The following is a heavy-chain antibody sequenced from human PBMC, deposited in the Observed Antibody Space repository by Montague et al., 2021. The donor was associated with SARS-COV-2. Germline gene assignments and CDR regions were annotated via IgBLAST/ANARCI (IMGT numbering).Heavy chain of an antibody. Sequence: SETLSLTCTVSGGSISSYYWRWIRQPPGKGLEWIGYIYYSGSTNYNPSLKSRVTISVDTSTHQFSLNLSSVTAADTAVYCCARAHVGLNTYYYGSGSYLKGGYYNNYMDVWGKGTTVTGSS. D-gene: IGHD3-10*01. CDR3: ARAHVGLNTYYYGSGSYLKGGYYNNYMDV. CDR1: GGSISSYY. J-gene: IGHJ6*03. V-gene: IGHV4-59*01. CDR2: IYYSGST.